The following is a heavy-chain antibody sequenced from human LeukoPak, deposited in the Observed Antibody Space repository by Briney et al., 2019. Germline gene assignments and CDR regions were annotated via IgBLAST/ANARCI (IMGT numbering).Heavy chain of an antibody. CDR1: GFDFSSFS. D-gene: IGHD2-15*01. J-gene: IGHJ6*02. CDR2: ISWNSGSI. Sequence: GGSLRLSCAASGFDFSSFSMSWVRQAPGKGLEWVSGISWNSGSIDHADSVKGRFTMSRDNAKNSLFLQMNSLRGEDTAIYFCAKGTATRHYYYGMDVWGQGTTVTVSS. V-gene: IGHV3-9*01. CDR3: AKGTATRHYYYGMDV.